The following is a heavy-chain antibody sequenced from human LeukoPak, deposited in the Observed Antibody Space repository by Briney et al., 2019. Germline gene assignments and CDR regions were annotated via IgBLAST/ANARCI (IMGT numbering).Heavy chain of an antibody. CDR1: GYPFTGYW. V-gene: IGHV5-51*01. D-gene: IGHD3-22*01. CDR3: ATQKPYYYDSSGYFDY. CDR2: IYPGDSGT. Sequence: GESLKIPCRGSGYPFTGYWIGWVRQMPGKGLEWMGIIYPGDSGTRYSPSFQGQVTISADKSISTAYLQWSSLKASDTAMYYCATQKPYYYDSSGYFDYWGQGTLVTVSS. J-gene: IGHJ4*02.